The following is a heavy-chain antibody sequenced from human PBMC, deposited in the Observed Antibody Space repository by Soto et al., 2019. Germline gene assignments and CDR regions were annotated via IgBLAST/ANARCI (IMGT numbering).Heavy chain of an antibody. J-gene: IGHJ6*02. CDR1: GGSISVNY. CDR3: ARDRAPVAGTNYYYYYGMDV. D-gene: IGHD6-19*01. V-gene: IGHV4-59*01. CDR2: SYYNGST. Sequence: QVQLQESGPGLVKPSETLSLTCTVSGGSISVNYWSWIRQPPGKGLEWIGYSYYNGSTNYNPSLKSPVTISVDTSKNQFSLKLYSVAAADTAVYYCARDRAPVAGTNYYYYYGMDVWGQGTTVTVSS.